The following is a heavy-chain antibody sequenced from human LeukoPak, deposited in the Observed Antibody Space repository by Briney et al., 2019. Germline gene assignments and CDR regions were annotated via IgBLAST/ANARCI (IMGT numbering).Heavy chain of an antibody. Sequence: ASVKVSCKASGYTFTGYYMHWVRQAPGQGPEWMGWINPDSGGTNYAQRFQGRVTMTRDTSISAAYMELGRLRSDDTAVYYCARDLGDSGGYFGSGYFDYWGQGTLVTVSS. CDR2: INPDSGGT. D-gene: IGHD1-26*01. CDR1: GYTFTGYY. V-gene: IGHV1-2*02. J-gene: IGHJ4*02. CDR3: ARDLGDSGGYFGSGYFDY.